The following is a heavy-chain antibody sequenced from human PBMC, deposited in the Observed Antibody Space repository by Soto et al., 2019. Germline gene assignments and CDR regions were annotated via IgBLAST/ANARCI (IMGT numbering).Heavy chain of an antibody. Sequence: GSLRLSCAASGFTFGDYYMSWIRQAPGKGLEWVSHISSSGSTKYYADSVEGRFTISRDNAKNSLYLQMNSLRAEDTAVYYCARVGDSITISGVPIPKSFDPWGQGALVTVSS. CDR2: ISSSGSTK. V-gene: IGHV3-11*01. D-gene: IGHD3-3*01. CDR1: GFTFGDYY. J-gene: IGHJ5*02. CDR3: ARVGDSITISGVPIPKSFDP.